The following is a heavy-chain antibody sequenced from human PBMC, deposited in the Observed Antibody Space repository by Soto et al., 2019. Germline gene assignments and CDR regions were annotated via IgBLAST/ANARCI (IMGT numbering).Heavy chain of an antibody. CDR1: GFTFSHYA. CDR3: TREASSWGFAFDL. D-gene: IGHD3-16*01. J-gene: IGHJ3*01. V-gene: IGHV3-23*01. CDR2: IFGSGAPT. Sequence: EVQLLESGGGLVQPGGSLRLSCAASGFTFSHYAMSWVRQAPGKGLQWVSTIFGSGAPTHYADSVKGRFGISRDNSNNMLFLEMNSLKDEDTAVYYCTREASSWGFAFDLWGQGTRFAASS.